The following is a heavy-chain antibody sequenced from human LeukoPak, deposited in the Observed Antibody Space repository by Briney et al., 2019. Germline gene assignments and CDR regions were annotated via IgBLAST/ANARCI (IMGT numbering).Heavy chain of an antibody. D-gene: IGHD4-11*01. V-gene: IGHV4-39*01. CDR1: GGSISSSSYY. Sequence: SETLSLTCTVSGGSISSSSYYWGWIRQPPGKGLEWIVSIYYSGSTYYDPSLKSRVTISVDTSKNQFSLKLSSVTAADTAVYYCAITYSNYFEYWGQGTLVTVSS. CDR3: AITYSNYFEY. CDR2: IYYSGST. J-gene: IGHJ4*02.